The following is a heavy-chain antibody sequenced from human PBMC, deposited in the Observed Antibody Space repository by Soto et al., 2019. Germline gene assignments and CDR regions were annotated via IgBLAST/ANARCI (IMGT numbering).Heavy chain of an antibody. V-gene: IGHV1-69*01. Sequence: QVQLVQSAAEVKKPGSSVKVSCKASGGTFSSYAISWVRQAPGQGLQWMGGISPSFGTANYAHKFQGRVTITADESTSTAYMELSSLRSEDTAVYYCVDCSGGSCYDNPWFDPWGQGTLVTVSS. D-gene: IGHD2-15*01. CDR1: GGTFSSYA. CDR3: VDCSGGSCYDNPWFDP. J-gene: IGHJ5*02. CDR2: ISPSFGTA.